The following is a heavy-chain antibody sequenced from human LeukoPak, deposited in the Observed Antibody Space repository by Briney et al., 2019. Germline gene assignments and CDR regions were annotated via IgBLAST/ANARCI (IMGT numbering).Heavy chain of an antibody. V-gene: IGHV1-46*01. CDR2: INPSGGST. CDR3: AREGWYSSSWYEAFDI. CDR1: GYTFTSYY. D-gene: IGHD6-13*01. Sequence: GASVKVSCKASGYTFTSYYMHWVRQAPGQGLEWMGIINPSGGSTSYAQKFQGRVTMTRDTSTSTVYMELSSLRSEDTAVYYCAREGWYSSSWYEAFDIWGQGTMVTVSS. J-gene: IGHJ3*02.